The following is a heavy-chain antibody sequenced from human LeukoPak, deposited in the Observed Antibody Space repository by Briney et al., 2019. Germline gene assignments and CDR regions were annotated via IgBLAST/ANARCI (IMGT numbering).Heavy chain of an antibody. CDR3: AREGSDGYLFDY. J-gene: IGHJ4*02. CDR2: TYYRSKCYN. CDR1: GGSVSSNSAT. V-gene: IGHV6-1*01. Sequence: SQTLSLTCAISGGSVSSNSATWDWIRQSPSRGLGWLGRTYYRSKCYNDYAVSVKSRVTINPDTSKNQFSLQLNSVTPEDTAVYYCAREGSDGYLFDYWGQGSLVIVSS. D-gene: IGHD3-16*01.